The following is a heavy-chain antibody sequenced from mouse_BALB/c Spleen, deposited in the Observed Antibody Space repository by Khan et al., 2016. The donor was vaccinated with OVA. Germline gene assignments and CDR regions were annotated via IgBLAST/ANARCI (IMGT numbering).Heavy chain of an antibody. CDR2: ISSAGDYT. D-gene: IGHD4-1*01. V-gene: IGHV5-6*01. CDR1: GFTFSSYA. J-gene: IGHJ3*01. CDR3: ASHLTGSFAY. Sequence: EVQLVESGGDLVKPGGSLKLSCAASGFTFSSYAMSWVRQTPDKRLEWVATISSAGDYTYYPDNVKGRFTISRDNAKNTLYLHMSSLKSEDTAMFYCASHLTGSFAYWGQGTLVTVST.